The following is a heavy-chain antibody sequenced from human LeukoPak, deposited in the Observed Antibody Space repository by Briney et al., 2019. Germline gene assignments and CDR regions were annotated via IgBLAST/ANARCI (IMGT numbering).Heavy chain of an antibody. D-gene: IGHD6-13*01. Sequence: GGSLRLSCAASGFTFSSYAMSWVRQAPGKGLEWVPAISGSGGSTYYADSVKGRFTISRDNSKNTLYLQMNSLRAEDTAVYYCAKSYSSSWYFHFDYWGQGTLVTVSS. V-gene: IGHV3-23*01. CDR3: AKSYSSSWYFHFDY. CDR1: GFTFSSYA. J-gene: IGHJ4*02. CDR2: ISGSGGST.